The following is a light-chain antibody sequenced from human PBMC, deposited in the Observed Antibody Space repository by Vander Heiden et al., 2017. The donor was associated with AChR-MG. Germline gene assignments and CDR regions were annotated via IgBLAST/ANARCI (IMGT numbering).Light chain of an antibody. CDR3: AACDDSLSGWV. J-gene: IGLJ3*02. Sequence: QSVLTQPPSASGTPGPMVTTSCSGSSANSGSKYVYWYQQLPGTAPKLLSYRNNQRPSGVPYRFSGSKSGTSAALAISGRRSEDEADYYCAACDDSLSGWVFGGGTKLTVL. V-gene: IGLV1-47*01. CDR1: SANSGSKY. CDR2: RNN.